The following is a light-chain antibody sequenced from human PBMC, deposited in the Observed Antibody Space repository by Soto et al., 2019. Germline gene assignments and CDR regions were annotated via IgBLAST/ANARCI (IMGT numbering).Light chain of an antibody. CDR2: AAT. Sequence: AIQMTQSPSSLSASVGDRVTITCRASQAIRNDVGWYQQKPGKAPKVLIYAATTLQTGVSSRFSGGGSGRDFTLTISSLQPEDFSTYYCLQDYDYPWTFGQGTKVEIK. CDR1: QAIRND. CDR3: LQDYDYPWT. J-gene: IGKJ1*01. V-gene: IGKV1-6*01.